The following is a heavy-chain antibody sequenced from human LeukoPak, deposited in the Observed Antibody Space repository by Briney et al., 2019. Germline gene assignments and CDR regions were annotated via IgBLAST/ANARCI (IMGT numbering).Heavy chain of an antibody. CDR1: GFTFSTYA. Sequence: GGSLRLSCAASGFTFSTYALNWARQAPGKGLEWVAMISYEGSNKKYGDSVKGRFTISRGNSKNTVDLQMNSLRPEDTAVYYCARAQAAGARFVPYWGQGTLVTVSS. CDR3: ARAQAAGARFVPY. D-gene: IGHD6-13*01. V-gene: IGHV3-30*03. CDR2: ISYEGSNK. J-gene: IGHJ4*02.